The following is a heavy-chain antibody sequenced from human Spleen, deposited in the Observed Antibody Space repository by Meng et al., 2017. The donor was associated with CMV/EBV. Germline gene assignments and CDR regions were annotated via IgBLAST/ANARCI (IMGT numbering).Heavy chain of an antibody. CDR1: GFTVGDFA. CDR3: ARANMATRYFDL. Sequence: GGSLRLSCTGSGFTVGDFAVSWVRQAPGKGPEWAGVIRKNGYGGTTEYAASVKGRFTVSRDDSKNSLYLQMNSLKTEDTAVYYCARANMATRYFDLWGRGTLVTVSS. J-gene: IGHJ2*01. CDR2: IRKNGYGGTT. V-gene: IGHV3-49*04. D-gene: IGHD2/OR15-2a*01.